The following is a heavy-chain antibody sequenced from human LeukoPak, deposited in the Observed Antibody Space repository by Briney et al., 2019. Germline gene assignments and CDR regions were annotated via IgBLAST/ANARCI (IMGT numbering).Heavy chain of an antibody. CDR1: GYTFTSYD. D-gene: IGHD5-24*01. Sequence: EASVKVSCKASGYTFTSYDINWVRQAPGQGLEWMGWISAYNGNTNYAQKLQGRVTMTTDTSTSTAYMELRSLRSDDTAVYYCARSHSRRDGYKSAIDYWGQGTLVTVSS. J-gene: IGHJ4*02. CDR2: ISAYNGNT. V-gene: IGHV1-18*01. CDR3: ARSHSRRDGYKSAIDY.